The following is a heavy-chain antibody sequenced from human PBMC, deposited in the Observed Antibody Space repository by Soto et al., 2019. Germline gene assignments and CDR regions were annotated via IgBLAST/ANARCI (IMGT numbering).Heavy chain of an antibody. CDR2: INAGNGNT. CDR1: GYTFTSYA. CDR3: ARAAWTMVRGVIIHPFDY. V-gene: IGHV1-3*01. D-gene: IGHD3-10*01. Sequence: QVQLVQSGAEVKKPGASVKVSCKASGYTFTSYAMHWVRQAPGQRLEWMGWINAGNGNTKYSQKFQGRVTITRDTXAXTXCMELSSLRSEDTAVYYCARAAWTMVRGVIIHPFDYWGQGTLVTVSS. J-gene: IGHJ4*02.